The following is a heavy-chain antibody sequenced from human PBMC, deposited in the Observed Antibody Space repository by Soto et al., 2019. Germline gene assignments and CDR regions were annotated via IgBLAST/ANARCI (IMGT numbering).Heavy chain of an antibody. CDR1: GFTFNRNA. D-gene: IGHD3-16*01. V-gene: IGHV3-23*01. J-gene: IGHJ3*01. Sequence: RRLSCAGSGFTFNRNAMSWVRQAPGKGLEWVSGITGISAFTYYADSVKGRFIISRDNPKNTLYLQINTLRVEDTAVYYCAKNRDYDYDAFDVWGQGTVVTVSS. CDR2: ITGISAFT. CDR3: AKNRDYDYDAFDV.